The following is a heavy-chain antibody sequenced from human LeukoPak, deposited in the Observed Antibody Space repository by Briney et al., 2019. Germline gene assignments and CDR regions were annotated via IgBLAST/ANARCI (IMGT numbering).Heavy chain of an antibody. D-gene: IGHD5-24*01. CDR3: ARDIRREMAIPFDI. Sequence: PGGSLRLSCAASGFSVSTNYINWVRQTPGKGLEWLSVTYSSGTTYYADSVKGRFTISRDTSMNTLYLQMNSLRVEDTAVYHCARDIRREMAIPFDIWGQGTMVTVSS. V-gene: IGHV3-66*01. CDR2: TYSSGTT. J-gene: IGHJ3*02. CDR1: GFSVSTNY.